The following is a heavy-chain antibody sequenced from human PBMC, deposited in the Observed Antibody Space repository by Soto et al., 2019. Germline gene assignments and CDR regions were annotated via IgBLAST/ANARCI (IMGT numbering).Heavy chain of an antibody. CDR3: ARELVHPEPTFDY. CDR1: GYSISSGYY. V-gene: IGHV4-38-2*02. J-gene: IGHJ4*02. CDR2: IYHSGST. Sequence: SEPLSLPCAVSGYSISSGYYWGWIRQPPGKGLEWMGSIYHSGSTYYNLSLKSRVTISVDTCKDQFSLKLSSVTAADTAVDYSARELVHPEPTFDYWRQGTLVT. D-gene: IGHD1-26*01.